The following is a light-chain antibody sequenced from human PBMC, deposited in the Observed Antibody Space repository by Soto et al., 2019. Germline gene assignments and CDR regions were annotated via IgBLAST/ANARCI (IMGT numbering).Light chain of an antibody. CDR2: AAS. CDR3: QQSYNTPPYT. CDR1: QSISSY. V-gene: IGKV1-39*01. J-gene: IGKJ2*01. Sequence: DIQMTQSPSSLSASVGDRVTITCRASQSISSYLNWYQQKPGKAPRLLIYAASSLQSGVPSRFSGSGSGTDFTLTINSLQPEDFATYYCQQSYNTPPYTFGQGTKLEIK.